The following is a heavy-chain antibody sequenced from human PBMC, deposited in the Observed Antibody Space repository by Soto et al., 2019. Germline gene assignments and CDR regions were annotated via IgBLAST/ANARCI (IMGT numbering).Heavy chain of an antibody. V-gene: IGHV4-31*03. CDR2: IYYSGST. CDR3: ARDPGYDFWSGYYP. J-gene: IGHJ5*02. CDR1: GGSISSGGYY. D-gene: IGHD3-3*01. Sequence: SETLSLTCTVSGGSISSGGYYWSWIRQHPGKGLEWIGYIYYSGSTYYNPSLKSRVTISVDTSKNQFSLKLSSVTAADTAVYYCARDPGYDFWSGYYPWGQGNLVTVSS.